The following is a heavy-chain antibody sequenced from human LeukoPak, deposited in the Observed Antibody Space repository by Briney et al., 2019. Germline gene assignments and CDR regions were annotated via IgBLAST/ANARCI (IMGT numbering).Heavy chain of an antibody. V-gene: IGHV1-18*01. CDR1: GYTFTSYG. CDR2: ISAYNGNT. Sequence: ASVKVSCKASGYTFTSYGISWVRQAPGQGLEWMGWISAYNGNTNYAQKLQGRVTMTTDTSTSTAYMELRSLRSDDTAVYYCARGRSGVRGVIEARCDAFDIWGQGTMVTVSS. D-gene: IGHD3-10*01. J-gene: IGHJ3*02. CDR3: ARGRSGVRGVIEARCDAFDI.